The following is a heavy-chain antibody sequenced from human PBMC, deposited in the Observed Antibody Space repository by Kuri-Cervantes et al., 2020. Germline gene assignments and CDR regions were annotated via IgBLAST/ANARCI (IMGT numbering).Heavy chain of an antibody. Sequence: SETLSLTCTVSGGSISSGGYYWNWIRQPPGKGLEWIGYVYNSGSTKYNPSLRSRVTMSVDTSNNQFSLRLTSVTAADTAVYYCASFGAAAGFDYWGQGTLVTVSS. V-gene: IGHV4-61*08. CDR3: ASFGAAAGFDY. CDR1: GGSISSGGYY. CDR2: VYNSGST. D-gene: IGHD6-13*01. J-gene: IGHJ4*02.